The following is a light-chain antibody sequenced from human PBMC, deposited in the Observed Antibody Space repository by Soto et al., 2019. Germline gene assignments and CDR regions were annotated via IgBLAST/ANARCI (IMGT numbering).Light chain of an antibody. CDR3: AAWDDTLNGVV. J-gene: IGLJ2*01. CDR2: HNN. V-gene: IGLV1-44*01. Sequence: QSVLTQPPSASGIPGQRVTISCSGSSSNIENNPVNWYQQLPGAAPKLLIYHNNQRPSGVPDRFSGSKSGTSASLAISGLQSEDEADYYCAAWDDTLNGVVFGGGTKLTVL. CDR1: SSNIENNP.